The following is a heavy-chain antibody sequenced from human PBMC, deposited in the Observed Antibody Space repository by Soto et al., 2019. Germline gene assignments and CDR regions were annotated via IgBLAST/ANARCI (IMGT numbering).Heavy chain of an antibody. Sequence: QLQLQESGPGLVKPSETLSLTCTVSGGSISSSSYYWGWIRQPPGKGLEWIGSIYYSGSTYYNPSLKSRVTISVDTSKNQFSLKLSSVTAADTAVYYCARHSNAVPDPTNWGQGTLVTVSS. CDR3: ARHSNAVPDPTN. CDR2: IYYSGST. D-gene: IGHD4-4*01. J-gene: IGHJ4*02. V-gene: IGHV4-39*01. CDR1: GGSISSSSYY.